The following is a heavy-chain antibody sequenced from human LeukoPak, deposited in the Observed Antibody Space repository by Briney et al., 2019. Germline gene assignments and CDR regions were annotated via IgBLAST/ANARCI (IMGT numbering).Heavy chain of an antibody. CDR3: ARGYCSSTSCYAGNWFDP. D-gene: IGHD2-2*01. CDR2: INPNSGGT. J-gene: IGHJ5*02. Sequence: ASVKVSCKASGYTFTGYYMHWVRQAPGQGLEWMGWINPNSGGTNYAQKFQGRVTMTRDTSIRTAYMELSRLRSDDTAVYYCARGYCSSTSCYAGNWFDPWGQGTLVTVSS. V-gene: IGHV1-2*02. CDR1: GYTFTGYY.